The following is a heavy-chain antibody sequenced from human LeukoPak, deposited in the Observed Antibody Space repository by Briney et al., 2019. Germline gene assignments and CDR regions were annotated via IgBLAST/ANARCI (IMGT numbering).Heavy chain of an antibody. J-gene: IGHJ4*02. Sequence: GGSLRLSCTASGFSFDDYDMDWVRQAPGQGLEWVSGIKLNGGTTTYADSVKGRFTISRDNARNSLFLQMNSLTAEDTAFYFCARKGHYGIDFWDQGTLVTVSS. CDR2: IKLNGGTT. CDR1: GFSFDDYD. CDR3: ARKGHYGIDF. V-gene: IGHV3-20*04. D-gene: IGHD4-17*01.